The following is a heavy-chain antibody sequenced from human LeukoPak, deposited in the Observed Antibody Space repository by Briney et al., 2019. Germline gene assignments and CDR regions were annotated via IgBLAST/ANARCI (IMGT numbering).Heavy chain of an antibody. Sequence: GGSLRLSCAASGFTFDDYAMHWVRQAPGKGLEWVSGISWNSGGIGYADSVKGRFTISRDNAKNSLYLQMNSLRAEDAALYYCAKVSGSGWYELMDYFDYWGQGTLVTVSS. CDR3: AKVSGSGWYELMDYFDY. CDR2: ISWNSGGI. J-gene: IGHJ4*02. V-gene: IGHV3-9*01. D-gene: IGHD6-19*01. CDR1: GFTFDDYA.